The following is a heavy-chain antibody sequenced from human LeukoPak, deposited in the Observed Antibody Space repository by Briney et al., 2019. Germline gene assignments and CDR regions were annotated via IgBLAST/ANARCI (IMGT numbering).Heavy chain of an antibody. J-gene: IGHJ4*02. V-gene: IGHV4/OR15-8*01. CDR1: GASIDSHSW. Sequence: SETLSLTCAVSGASIDSHSWWSWVRQPPGKGLEWIGEIYHSGGANYKPSLKSRVTMSVDTSKNHFSLKLTSVTAADTAVYYCAYNRNFALDNWGQGTLVSVSS. CDR3: AYNRNFALDN. CDR2: IYHSGGA. D-gene: IGHD1-14*01.